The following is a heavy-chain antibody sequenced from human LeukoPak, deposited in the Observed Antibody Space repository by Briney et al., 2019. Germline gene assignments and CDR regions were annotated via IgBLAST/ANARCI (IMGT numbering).Heavy chain of an antibody. CDR1: GFTFSSYG. CDR3: ARGVTILYGMDV. Sequence: GRSLRLSCAASGFTFSSYGMHWVRQAPGKGLEWVAVIWYDGSNKYHADSVKGRFTISRDNSKNTLYLQMNSLRAEDTAVYYCARGVTILYGMDVWGQGTTVTVSS. CDR2: IWYDGSNK. V-gene: IGHV3-33*01. D-gene: IGHD3-9*01. J-gene: IGHJ6*02.